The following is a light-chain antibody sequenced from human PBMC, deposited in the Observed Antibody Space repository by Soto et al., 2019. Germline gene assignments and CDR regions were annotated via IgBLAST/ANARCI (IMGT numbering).Light chain of an antibody. CDR1: SSNIGAIYD. V-gene: IGLV1-40*01. J-gene: IGLJ3*02. CDR2: GNS. Sequence: QSVLTQPPSVSGAPGQRVTISCTGSSSNIGAIYDVHWYQQLPGTAPKLLIYGNSNRPSEVPDRFSGSKFGTSASLAITGLQAEDEADYYCQSYDSSLSARVFGGGTKVTVL. CDR3: QSYDSSLSARV.